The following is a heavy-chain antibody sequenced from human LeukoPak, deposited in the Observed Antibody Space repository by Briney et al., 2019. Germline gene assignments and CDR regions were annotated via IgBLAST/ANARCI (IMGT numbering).Heavy chain of an antibody. V-gene: IGHV3-21*01. J-gene: IGHJ4*02. Sequence: GGSLRLSCAASGFTFSSYTLNWVRQAPGKGPEWVSSISSSGDYIYYADSMKGRFTISRDNAKNSLYLQMNSLRAEDTAVYYCARGTMVTVNFDHWGQGTLVTVSS. CDR1: GFTFSSYT. D-gene: IGHD4-11*01. CDR2: ISSSGDYI. CDR3: ARGTMVTVNFDH.